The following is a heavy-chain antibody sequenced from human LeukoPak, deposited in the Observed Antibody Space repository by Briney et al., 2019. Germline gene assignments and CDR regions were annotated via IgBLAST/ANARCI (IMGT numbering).Heavy chain of an antibody. D-gene: IGHD3-22*01. J-gene: IGHJ1*01. Sequence: PGGSLRLSCAASGFTFSSYGMHWVRQAPGKGLEWVAFIRYDGSNKYYADSVEGRFTISRDNSKNTLYLQMNSLRAEDTAVYYCAKDTTMFSMIVVVIDFQHWGQGTLVTVSS. CDR1: GFTFSSYG. V-gene: IGHV3-30*02. CDR2: IRYDGSNK. CDR3: AKDTTMFSMIVVVIDFQH.